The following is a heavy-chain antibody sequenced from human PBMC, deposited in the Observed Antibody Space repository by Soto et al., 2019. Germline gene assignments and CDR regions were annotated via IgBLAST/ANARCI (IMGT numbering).Heavy chain of an antibody. CDR3: ARESIGAEGADH. V-gene: IGHV1-69*17. D-gene: IGHD2-21*01. CDR1: GDTFNSYV. Sequence: QVQLVQSGAEVKRPGSSVKVSCESSGDTFNSYVISWVRQAPGQGLEWMGGIIPIIGVTHYAQKFQGRVTISALSSTGTAYMELTNLGFEVTDLYYCARESIGAEGADHWGQRTLVTVSS. CDR2: IIPIIGVT. J-gene: IGHJ4*02.